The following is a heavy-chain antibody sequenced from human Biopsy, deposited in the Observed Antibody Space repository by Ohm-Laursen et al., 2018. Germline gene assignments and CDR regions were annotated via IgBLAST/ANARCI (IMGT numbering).Heavy chain of an antibody. J-gene: IGHJ3*01. CDR3: ASVVLGPTNDAFDL. Sequence: SETLSPTCNVSGGDINNYYWSWIRQPAGKGLEWIGRIYPGGSTNYNPSLKSRVTMSVDTSKKQLSLRLRSVTAADTAIYYCASVVLGPTNDAFDLWGQGTMVVVSS. V-gene: IGHV4-4*07. CDR1: GGDINNYY. D-gene: IGHD3-22*01. CDR2: IYPGGST.